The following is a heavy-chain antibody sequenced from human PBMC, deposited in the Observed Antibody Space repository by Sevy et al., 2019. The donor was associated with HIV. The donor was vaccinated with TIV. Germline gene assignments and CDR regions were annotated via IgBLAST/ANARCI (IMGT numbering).Heavy chain of an antibody. CDR1: GYIFTSYG. D-gene: IGHD3-22*01. CDR2: INGHNGNT. Sequence: ASVNVSCKASGYIFTSYGINWVRQAPRQGLEWMGWINGHNGNTNYVQNLQGRVTMTTDTSTNTAYMELRSLRSDDTAVYYCARDGYDGSGYQRGLFDFWGQGTLVTVSS. J-gene: IGHJ4*02. CDR3: ARDGYDGSGYQRGLFDF. V-gene: IGHV1-18*01.